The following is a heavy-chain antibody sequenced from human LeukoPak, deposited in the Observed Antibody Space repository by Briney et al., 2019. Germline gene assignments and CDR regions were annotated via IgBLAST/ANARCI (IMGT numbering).Heavy chain of an antibody. J-gene: IGHJ4*02. CDR1: GSTFTSYT. CDR2: ISSSSSYI. D-gene: IGHD6-19*01. CDR3: AREPQWPRYYFDY. Sequence: GGSLRLSCAASGSTFTSYTMNWVRQAPGKGLEWVSSISSSSSYIYYADSLKGRFTISRDNAKSSLYLQMNSLRAEDTAVYYCAREPQWPRYYFDYWGQGTLVTVSS. V-gene: IGHV3-21*01.